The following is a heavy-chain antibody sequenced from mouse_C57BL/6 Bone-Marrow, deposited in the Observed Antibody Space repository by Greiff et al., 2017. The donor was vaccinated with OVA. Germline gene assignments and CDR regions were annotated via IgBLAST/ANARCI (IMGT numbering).Heavy chain of an antibody. CDR3: ARHEDGYYASYFDY. Sequence: QVQLKESGPELVKPGASVKISCKASGYAFSSSWMNWVKQRPGKGLEWIGRIYPGDGDPNYNGKFKGKATLTADKSSSTAYMQRSSLTSEDSAVYFCARHEDGYYASYFDYWGQGTTLTVSS. V-gene: IGHV1-82*01. J-gene: IGHJ2*01. CDR1: GYAFSSSW. D-gene: IGHD2-3*01. CDR2: IYPGDGDP.